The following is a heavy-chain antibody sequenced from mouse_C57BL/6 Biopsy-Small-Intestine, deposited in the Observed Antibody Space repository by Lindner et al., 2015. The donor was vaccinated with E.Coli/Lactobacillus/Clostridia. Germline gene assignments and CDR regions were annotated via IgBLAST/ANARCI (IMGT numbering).Heavy chain of an antibody. Sequence: SVKVSCKASGGTFINYAINWVRQAPGQGLEWMEGSSPSLETPNYAQKFQGRVTLTANGSTSTAYMELSSLRSEDTAVYYCVASWFGEGDVWGQGATVTVSS. J-gene: IGHJ1*01. V-gene: IGHV1-53*01. CDR2: SSPSLETP. D-gene: IGHD2-2*01. CDR1: GGTFINYA. CDR3: VASWFGEGDV.